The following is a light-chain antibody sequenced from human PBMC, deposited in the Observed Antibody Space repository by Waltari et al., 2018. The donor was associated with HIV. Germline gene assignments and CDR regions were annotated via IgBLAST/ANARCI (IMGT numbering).Light chain of an antibody. CDR1: PSISAK. J-gene: IGKJ2*01. Sequence: EIVMTQSPPTLSVSPGQRVTLSRRARPSISAKVAWYQQRPGQAPRLLIYEAATKPTGIPARFSGSGSGKEFPLTISSLQSEDFATYFCQQYDSGPRGITFGQGTMLEIK. V-gene: IGKV3-15*01. CDR3: QQYDSGPRGIT. CDR2: EAA.